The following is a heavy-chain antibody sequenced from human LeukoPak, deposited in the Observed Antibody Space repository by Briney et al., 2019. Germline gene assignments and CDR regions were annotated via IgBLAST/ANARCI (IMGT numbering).Heavy chain of an antibody. D-gene: IGHD3-22*01. V-gene: IGHV3-23*01. CDR1: GFTVSSYA. CDR2: ISGSGDNT. CDR3: AKGSYYDSSGSFYFDY. J-gene: IGHJ4*02. Sequence: GGSLRLSCAASGFTVSSYAMSWVRQAPGKGLEWVSGISGSGDNTYYADSVKGRFTISRDNSKNTLYVQMNSLGTEDTAAYYCAKGSYYDSSGSFYFDYWGQGTLVTVSS.